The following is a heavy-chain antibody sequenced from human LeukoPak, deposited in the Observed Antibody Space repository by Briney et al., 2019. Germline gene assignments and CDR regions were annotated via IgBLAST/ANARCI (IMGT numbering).Heavy chain of an antibody. D-gene: IGHD3-22*01. V-gene: IGHV1-18*01. J-gene: IGHJ4*02. CDR2: ISAYNGNT. Sequence: ASVKVSCKASGYTFTSYGISWVRQAPGQGLEWMGWISAYNGNTNYAQKLQGRVTMTTDTSTSTAYMELRSLRSDDTAVYYCARFRRDYYDSSGYDIVDYWGQGTLVTVSS. CDR3: ARFRRDYYDSSGYDIVDY. CDR1: GYTFTSYG.